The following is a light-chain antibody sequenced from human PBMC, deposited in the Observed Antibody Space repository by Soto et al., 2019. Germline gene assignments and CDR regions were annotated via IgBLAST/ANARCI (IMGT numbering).Light chain of an antibody. V-gene: IGLV1-47*01. J-gene: IGLJ1*01. Sequence: QSVLTQPPSASGTPGQRVTISCSGSSSNNGSNYVYWYQQLPGTAPKLLIYRNNQRPSGVPDRFSGSKSGTSASLAISGLRSEDEADYYCAAWDDSLSALYVFGTGTKATGL. CDR2: RNN. CDR1: SSNNGSNY. CDR3: AAWDDSLSALYV.